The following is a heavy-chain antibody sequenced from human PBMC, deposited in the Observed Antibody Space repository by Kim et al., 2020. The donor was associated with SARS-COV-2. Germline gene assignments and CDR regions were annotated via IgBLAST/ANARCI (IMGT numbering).Heavy chain of an antibody. CDR2: ISGSGGST. J-gene: IGHJ6*02. Sequence: GGSLRLSCAASGFTFSSYAMSWVRQAPGKGLEWVSAISGSGGSTYYADSVKGRFTISRDNSKNTLYLQMNSLRAEDTAVYYCASGEDIVVVPAAPYYYYGMDVWGQGTTVTVSS. CDR3: ASGEDIVVVPAAPYYYYGMDV. D-gene: IGHD2-2*01. CDR1: GFTFSSYA. V-gene: IGHV3-23*01.